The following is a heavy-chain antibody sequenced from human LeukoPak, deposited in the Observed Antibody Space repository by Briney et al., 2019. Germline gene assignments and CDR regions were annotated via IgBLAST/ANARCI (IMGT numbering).Heavy chain of an antibody. CDR3: ARGDGYNLSAPDY. D-gene: IGHD5-24*01. V-gene: IGHV4-61*02. CDR2: IYMSGST. J-gene: IGHJ4*02. CDR1: GGSIRSGTDY. Sequence: SETLSLTCTVSGGSIRSGTDYWSWIRQPAGKGLEWIGRIYMSGSTDYNPSFKSRVTMSVDTSKNQVSLKLRSVTAADTAVYYCARGDGYNLSAPDYWGQGTLVTVSS.